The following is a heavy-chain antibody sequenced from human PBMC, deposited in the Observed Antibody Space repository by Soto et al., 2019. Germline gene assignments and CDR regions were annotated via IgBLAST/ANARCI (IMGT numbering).Heavy chain of an antibody. CDR1: GGSIRSSSY. D-gene: IGHD2-15*01. Sequence: QLQLQESGPGLVKPSETLSLTCSVSGGSIRSSSYWGWIRQPPGKGLEWIGSIYSTGSTYYNPSLXXPVPIPEDTSENQFSRNLSSVPAADTPVYYRRRGSRYGTEVWGQGTALTVSS. CDR3: RRGSRYGTEV. J-gene: IGHJ6*02. V-gene: IGHV4-39*01. CDR2: IYSTGST.